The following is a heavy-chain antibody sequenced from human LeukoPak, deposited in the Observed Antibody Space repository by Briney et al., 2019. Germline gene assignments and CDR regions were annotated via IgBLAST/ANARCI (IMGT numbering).Heavy chain of an antibody. CDR1: GFTFSSYA. Sequence: PGGSLRLSCAASGFTFSSYAMSWVRQAPGKGLEWVSAISGSGGSTYYADSVKGRFTISRGNSKNTLYLQMNSLRTEGTAVYYCAKVRLRSQYDAFDIWGQGTVVTVSS. CDR3: AKVRLRSQYDAFDI. V-gene: IGHV3-23*01. CDR2: ISGSGGST. D-gene: IGHD4-17*01. J-gene: IGHJ3*02.